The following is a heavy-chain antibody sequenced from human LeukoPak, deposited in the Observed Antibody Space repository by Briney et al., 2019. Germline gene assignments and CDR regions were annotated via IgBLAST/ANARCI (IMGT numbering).Heavy chain of an antibody. CDR1: GYTFTGYY. V-gene: IGHV1-2*02. CDR2: INPNSGGT. Sequence: ASVKVSCKASGYTFTGYYMHWVRQAPGQGLEWMGWINPNSGGTNYAQKFQGRVTMTRDTSISTAYMELSRLRSDDTAVYYCASTDSISTNTGYYYGMDVWGQGTTVTVSS. J-gene: IGHJ6*02. D-gene: IGHD6-13*01. CDR3: ASTDSISTNTGYYYGMDV.